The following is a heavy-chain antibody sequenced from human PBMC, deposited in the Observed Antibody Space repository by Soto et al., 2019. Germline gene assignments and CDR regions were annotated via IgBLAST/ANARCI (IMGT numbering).Heavy chain of an antibody. J-gene: IGHJ6*02. CDR2: ISYNGGST. V-gene: IGHV3-64D*06. Sequence: PGGSLRLSCSASGFTFSSCALHWVRQAPGGGLEYVSAISYNGGSTYYADSVQDRFTVSRDNSKNTLYLQLSSLRVDDTAVYFCVKSSRRDITASRGMDVWGQGTTVTVSS. CDR3: VKSSRRDITASRGMDV. D-gene: IGHD3-3*01. CDR1: GFTFSSCA.